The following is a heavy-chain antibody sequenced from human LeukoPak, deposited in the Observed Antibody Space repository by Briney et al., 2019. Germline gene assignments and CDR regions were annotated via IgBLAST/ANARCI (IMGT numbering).Heavy chain of an antibody. Sequence: PGGSLRLSCAASGFTFSSYWMSWVRQAPGKGLEWVSAISGSGGSTYYADSVKGRFTISRDNSKNTLYLQMNSLRAEDTAVYYCAKDPTRGRGDILTGYNDYWGQGTLVTVSS. V-gene: IGHV3-23*01. J-gene: IGHJ4*02. CDR1: GFTFSSYW. CDR2: ISGSGGST. D-gene: IGHD3-9*01. CDR3: AKDPTRGRGDILTGYNDY.